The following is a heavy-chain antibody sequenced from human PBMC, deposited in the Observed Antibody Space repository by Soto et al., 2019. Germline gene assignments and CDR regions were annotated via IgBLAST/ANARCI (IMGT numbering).Heavy chain of an antibody. Sequence: EVQLVESGGGLVQPGGSLRLSCAASGFTFSPYAMNWVRQAPGKGLEWVSYISSSSSLIYYADSVKGRFTISRDNAKNSLYLQMNSLRDEDTAVYYCARDADGNCDYWGQGTLVTVSS. J-gene: IGHJ4*02. CDR2: ISSSSSLI. CDR3: ARDADGNCDY. V-gene: IGHV3-48*02. CDR1: GFTFSPYA.